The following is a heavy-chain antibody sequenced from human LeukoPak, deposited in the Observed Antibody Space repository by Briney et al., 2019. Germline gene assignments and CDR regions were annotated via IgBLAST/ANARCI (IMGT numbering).Heavy chain of an antibody. J-gene: IGHJ6*04. CDR2: ISSRSTTI. V-gene: IGHV3-48*04. Sequence: GGSLRLSCAASGFTFSYYSMNWVRQAPGKGLEWVSYISSRSTTIYYADSVKGRFTISRDNAKNSLFLEMNSLRAEDTAVYYCAELGITMIGGVWGKGTTVTISS. D-gene: IGHD3-10*02. CDR1: GFTFSYYS. CDR3: AELGITMIGGV.